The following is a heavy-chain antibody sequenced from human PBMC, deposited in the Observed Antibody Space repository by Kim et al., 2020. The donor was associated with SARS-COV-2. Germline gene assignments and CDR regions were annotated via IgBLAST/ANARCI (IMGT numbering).Heavy chain of an antibody. Sequence: SETLSLTCTVSGGSISSSSYYWGWIRQPPGKGLEWIGSIYYSGSTYYNPSLKSRVTISVDTSKNQFSLKLSSVTAADTAVYYCAREISQDYYGSGSGPGYWGQGTLVTVSS. CDR1: GGSISSSSYY. CDR2: IYYSGST. J-gene: IGHJ4*02. V-gene: IGHV4-39*07. D-gene: IGHD3-10*01. CDR3: AREISQDYYGSGSGPGY.